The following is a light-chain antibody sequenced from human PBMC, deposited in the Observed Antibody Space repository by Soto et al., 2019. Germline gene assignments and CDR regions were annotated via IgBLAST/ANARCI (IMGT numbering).Light chain of an antibody. V-gene: IGLV2-14*01. CDR1: SGDVGGYKF. Sequence: QSVLTQPASVSGSPGQSITIYCTGTSGDVGGYKFVSWYQQHPGKAPKLMIYEVSNRPSGVSSRFSGSKSGNTASLTISGLQAEDEADYYCSSYTSSSTDVFGTGTKVTVL. J-gene: IGLJ1*01. CDR3: SSYTSSSTDV. CDR2: EVS.